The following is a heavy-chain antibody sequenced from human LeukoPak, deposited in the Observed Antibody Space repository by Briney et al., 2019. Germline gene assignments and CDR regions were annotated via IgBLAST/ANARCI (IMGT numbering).Heavy chain of an antibody. CDR3: ARDDSRGFAY. V-gene: IGHV3-21*01. CDR2: ISSSSSYI. D-gene: IGHD2-21*01. CDR1: GFTFSSYS. J-gene: IGHJ4*02. Sequence: KPGGSLRLSCAASGFTFSSYSMNWVRQAPGKGLEWVSSISSSSSYIYYADSVKGRFTISRDNAKNTLYLQINSLRAEDTAVYYCARDDSRGFAYWGQGTLVTVSS.